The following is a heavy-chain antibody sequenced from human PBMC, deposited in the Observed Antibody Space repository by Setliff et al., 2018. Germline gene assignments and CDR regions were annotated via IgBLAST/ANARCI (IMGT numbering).Heavy chain of an antibody. CDR3: FGAGTCSY. J-gene: IGHJ4*02. CDR1: GFTFRIYW. Sequence: GGSLRLSCSASGFTFRIYWMSWVRQAPGKRLEWVSGISWNGGITGYGDSVKGRFTISRDNAKNSLSLQMNSLRTEDTAVYYCFGAGTCSYWGQGTLVTVSS. D-gene: IGHD3-10*01. CDR2: ISWNGGIT. V-gene: IGHV3-20*04.